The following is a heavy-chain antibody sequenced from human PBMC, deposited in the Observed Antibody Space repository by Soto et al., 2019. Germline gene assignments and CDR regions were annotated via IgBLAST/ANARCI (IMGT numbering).Heavy chain of an antibody. CDR3: ARELDYGDYVHYFDY. Sequence: ASVKVSCKASGYTFTSYAMHWVRQAPGQRLEWMGWINAGNGNTKYSQKFQGRVTITRDTSASTAYMELSSLRSEDTAVYYCARELDYGDYVHYFDYWGQGTLVTVSS. V-gene: IGHV1-3*01. D-gene: IGHD4-17*01. J-gene: IGHJ4*02. CDR2: INAGNGNT. CDR1: GYTFTSYA.